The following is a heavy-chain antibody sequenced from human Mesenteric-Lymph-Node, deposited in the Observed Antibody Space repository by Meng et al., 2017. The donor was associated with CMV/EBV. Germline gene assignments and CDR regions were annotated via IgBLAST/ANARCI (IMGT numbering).Heavy chain of an antibody. CDR3: VREMTARGVDAFDM. CDR2: ISSSGSTI. V-gene: IGHV3-48*03. Sequence: GGPLRLSCGASGFDFSSYEMNWVRQAPGRGLEWLSYISSSGSTIYYAESVKGRFSISRDNGKNSLYLQMDSLRAEDTAVYYCVREMTARGVDAFDMWGQGTMVTVSS. J-gene: IGHJ3*02. D-gene: IGHD6-6*01. CDR1: GFDFSSYE.